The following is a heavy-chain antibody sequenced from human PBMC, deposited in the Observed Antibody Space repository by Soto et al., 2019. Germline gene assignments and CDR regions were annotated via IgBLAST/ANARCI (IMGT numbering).Heavy chain of an antibody. CDR2: IYTAGGT. CDR1: GFTVSNTY. Sequence: EVQLVETGGGLIQPGGSLRLSCAASGFTVSNTYMTWVRQPPGKGLECGSVIYTAGGTNYAESVKGRFISSRDNSKNTLYLQMTSLRAEDTAVYYCARALPVAKGGFDPWGQGTLVTVSS. V-gene: IGHV3-53*02. D-gene: IGHD2-2*01. J-gene: IGHJ5*02. CDR3: ARALPVAKGGFDP.